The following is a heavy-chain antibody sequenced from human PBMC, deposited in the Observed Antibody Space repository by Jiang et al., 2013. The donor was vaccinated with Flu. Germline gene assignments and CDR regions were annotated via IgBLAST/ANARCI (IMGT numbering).Heavy chain of an antibody. CDR3: ARGRYYYDSSGGDAFDI. CDR2: IGTAGDP. J-gene: IGHJ3*02. V-gene: IGHV3-13*05. Sequence: AIGTAGDPYYPGSVKGRFTISXENAKNSLYLQMNSLRXGDTAVYYCARGRYYYDSSGGDAFDIWGQGTMVTVSS. D-gene: IGHD3-22*01.